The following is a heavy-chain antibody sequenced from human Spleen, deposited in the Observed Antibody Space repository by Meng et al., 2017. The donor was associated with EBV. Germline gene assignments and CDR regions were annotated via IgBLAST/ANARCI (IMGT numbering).Heavy chain of an antibody. Sequence: EVELVESGGALVRRGGSLRLSCAASGVTVSSDWMDWVRQAPGNGLVWVSLINSDGHSTSYADSVKGRFTISRDNAKNTLYLQMNSLRAEDTAVYYCARGLDYWGQGSLVTVSS. V-gene: IGHV3-74*01. CDR3: ARGLDY. D-gene: IGHD4-11*01. CDR1: GVTVSSDW. J-gene: IGHJ4*02. CDR2: INSDGHST.